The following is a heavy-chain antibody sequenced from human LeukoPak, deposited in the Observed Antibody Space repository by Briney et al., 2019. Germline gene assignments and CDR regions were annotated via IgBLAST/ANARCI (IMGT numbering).Heavy chain of an antibody. D-gene: IGHD4-17*01. CDR1: GFTLSNYA. CDR3: AKSPAMTTVTTDWFDP. CDR2: VIGRGGDT. J-gene: IGHJ5*02. Sequence: TGGSLRLSCAASGFTLSNYAMNWVRRAPGKGLEWVSTVIGRGGDTYYADSVQGRFTISRDNSMNTLYLQMNSLRAEDTAIYYCAKSPAMTTVTTDWFDPWGQGTLVTVSS. V-gene: IGHV3-23*01.